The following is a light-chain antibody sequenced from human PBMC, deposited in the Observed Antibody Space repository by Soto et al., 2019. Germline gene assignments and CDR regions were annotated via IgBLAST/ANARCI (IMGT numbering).Light chain of an antibody. CDR2: SKN. V-gene: IGLV1-44*01. J-gene: IGLJ1*01. CDR1: SSNIGSNT. CDR3: AAWDDSLNAYV. Sequence: QSVLTQPPSASGTPGQRVTISCSGSSSNIGSNTVNWYQQLPGTAPKLLIYSKNQRPSGVPDRFSGSKSGTSASLAISGLQSEDEADYYCAAWDDSLNAYVFGTGTKLTVL.